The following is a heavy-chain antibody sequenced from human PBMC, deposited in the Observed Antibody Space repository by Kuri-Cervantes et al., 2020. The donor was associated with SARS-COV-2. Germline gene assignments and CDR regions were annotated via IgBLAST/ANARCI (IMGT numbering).Heavy chain of an antibody. V-gene: IGHV4-38-2*02. Sequence: GSLRLSCTVSDDSISTNYYWGWIRQPPGKGLEWIGIIHHSGNTHYNPSLKSRDTISVDTSKNQFSLKLSSVTAADTAVYYCARWGYSSSSSGLGYYYYYTDVWGKGTTVTVSS. J-gene: IGHJ6*03. CDR1: DDSISTNYY. D-gene: IGHD6-6*01. CDR3: ARWGYSSSSSGLGYYYYYTDV. CDR2: IHHSGNT.